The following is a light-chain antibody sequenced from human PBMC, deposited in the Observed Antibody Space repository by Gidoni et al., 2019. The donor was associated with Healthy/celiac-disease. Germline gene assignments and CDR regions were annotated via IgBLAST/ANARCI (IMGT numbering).Light chain of an antibody. CDR1: QSISSW. CDR2: DAS. CDR3: QQYNSYST. V-gene: IGKV1-5*01. Sequence: DLQMTQSPSTLSASVGDRVTITCRASQSISSWLAWYQQKPGKAPKLLIYDASSLESGVPSRFSGSGSGTEFTLTISSLQHDDFANYYCQQYNSYSTFGQGTKVEIK. J-gene: IGKJ1*01.